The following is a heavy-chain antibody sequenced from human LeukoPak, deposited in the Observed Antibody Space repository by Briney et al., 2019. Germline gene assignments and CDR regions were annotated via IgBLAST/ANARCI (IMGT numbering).Heavy chain of an antibody. D-gene: IGHD6-19*01. CDR3: ARNAIVASTLD. CDR2: INPSGGST. CDR1: GYTFTSYY. V-gene: IGHV1-46*01. J-gene: IGHJ4*02. Sequence: GASVKLSCKASGYTFTSYYMHWVRQAPGQGLEWMGIINPSGGSTSYAQKFQGRVTMTSDTSTSTVYMDLSSLRSEDTAVYYCARNAIVASTLDWGQGTLVTVSS.